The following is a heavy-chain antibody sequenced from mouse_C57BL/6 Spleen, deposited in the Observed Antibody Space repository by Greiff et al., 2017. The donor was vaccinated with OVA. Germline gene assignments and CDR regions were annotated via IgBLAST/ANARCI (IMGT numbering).Heavy chain of an antibody. V-gene: IGHV1-18*01. Sequence: EVQLQESGPELVKPGASVTIPCKASGYTFTDYNMDWVKQSHGKSLEWIGDINSNNGGTIYNQKFKGKATLTVDKSSSTSYMELHSLTSEDTAVYYCARGGLPYAMDYWGQGTSVTVSS. CDR3: ARGGLPYAMDY. CDR2: INSNNGGT. CDR1: GYTFTDYN. J-gene: IGHJ4*01. D-gene: IGHD2-2*01.